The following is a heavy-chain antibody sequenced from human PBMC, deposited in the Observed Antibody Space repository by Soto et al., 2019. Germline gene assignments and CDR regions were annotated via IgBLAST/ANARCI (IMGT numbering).Heavy chain of an antibody. CDR1: GFTSSNVY. CDR2: IFSAGNT. V-gene: IGHV3-66*01. J-gene: IGHJ6*02. CDR3: ARESREHSSSGGLDV. D-gene: IGHD1-26*01. Sequence: RLSCGAAGFTSSNVYMHQVLQTQGKGLEWVSVIFSAGNTFYADSVRGRFTISRDNSKNTLFLQMNSLRAEDTAVYYCARESREHSSSGGLDVWGQGTTVTVSS.